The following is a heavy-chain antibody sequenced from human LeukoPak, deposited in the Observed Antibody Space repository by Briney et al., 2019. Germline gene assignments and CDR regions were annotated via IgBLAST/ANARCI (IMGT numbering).Heavy chain of an antibody. J-gene: IGHJ6*02. CDR2: IWYDGSNK. CDR1: GFTFSSYG. Sequence: QPGGSLRLSCAASGFTFSSYGMHWVRQAPGKGLEWVAVIWYDGSNKYYADSVKGRFTISRDNSKSTLYLQMNSLRAEDTAVYYCARDGAPYGMDVWGQGTTVTVSS. CDR3: ARDGAPYGMDV. V-gene: IGHV3-33*01. D-gene: IGHD3-16*01.